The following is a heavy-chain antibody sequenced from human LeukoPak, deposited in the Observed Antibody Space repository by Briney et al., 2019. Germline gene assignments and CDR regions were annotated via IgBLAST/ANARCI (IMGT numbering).Heavy chain of an antibody. Sequence: PGGSLRLSCAASGFTFSSYEMNWVRQAPGKGLEWVSYISSSGSTIYYADSVKGRFTIPRDNAKNSLYLQMNSLRAEDTAVYYCAREKYQLLSGWDYYYYYMDVWGKGTTVTVSS. CDR3: AREKYQLLSGWDYYYYYMDV. J-gene: IGHJ6*03. CDR1: GFTFSSYE. D-gene: IGHD2-2*01. V-gene: IGHV3-48*03. CDR2: ISSSGSTI.